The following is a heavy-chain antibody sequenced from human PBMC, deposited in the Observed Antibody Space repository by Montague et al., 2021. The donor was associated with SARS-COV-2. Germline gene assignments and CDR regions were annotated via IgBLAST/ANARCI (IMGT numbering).Heavy chain of an antibody. CDR1: GFTFSSFS. Sequence: SLRLSCAASGFTFSSFSTNWVRQAPGKRLEWVASISSESTYILYAESVRGRFTVSRDNAQNLPFLQMNSLRAEDTALYYCARFETSKFYSSGVDVWGQGTTVTVSS. CDR3: ARFETSKFYSSGVDV. CDR2: ISSESTYI. V-gene: IGHV3-21*01. D-gene: IGHD2-15*01. J-gene: IGHJ6*02.